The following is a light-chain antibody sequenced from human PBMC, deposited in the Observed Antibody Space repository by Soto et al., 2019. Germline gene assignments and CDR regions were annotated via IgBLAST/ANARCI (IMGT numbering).Light chain of an antibody. CDR1: SSDVGRYNY. CDR3: SSYASSSDLL. V-gene: IGLV2-14*03. CDR2: DVS. Sequence: QSALTQPASVSGSPGQSITISCTGTSSDVGRYNYVSWYQQHPGKAPKLIIYDVSDRPSGVPSRFSGSKYVNTASLTISGLQAEDEADYYCSSYASSSDLLFGGGTKVTVL. J-gene: IGLJ2*01.